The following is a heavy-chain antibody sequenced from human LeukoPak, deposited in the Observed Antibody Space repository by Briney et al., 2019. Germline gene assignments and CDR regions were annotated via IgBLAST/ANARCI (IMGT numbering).Heavy chain of an antibody. CDR1: GFTFRDFY. Sequence: GGSLRLSCAASGFTFRDFYMSWIRQAPGKGLECISYISSGGSTTYYADSVRGRFTISRDNAKNSLYLQMNSLRVEDTAVYYCARSPYYYTSGTSYSYDMDVWGKGTAVTISS. D-gene: IGHD3-10*01. CDR2: ISSGGSTT. CDR3: ARSPYYYTSGTSYSYDMDV. V-gene: IGHV3-11*01. J-gene: IGHJ6*03.